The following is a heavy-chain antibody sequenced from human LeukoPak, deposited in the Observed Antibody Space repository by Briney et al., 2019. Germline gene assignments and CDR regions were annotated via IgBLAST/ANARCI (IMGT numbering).Heavy chain of an antibody. CDR3: ARNRKCCGEDY. CDR1: GFPFSYW. J-gene: IGHJ4*02. CDR2: IKHDGSEK. D-gene: IGHD2-21*01. V-gene: IGHV3-7*01. Sequence: GESLRLSCGASGFPFSYWMTWVRQAPGKGLEWVANIKHDGSEKNYVDSVKGRLTISRDNARKSLYLQMNSLRAEDTAVYYCARNRKCCGEDYWGQGTQVTVSS.